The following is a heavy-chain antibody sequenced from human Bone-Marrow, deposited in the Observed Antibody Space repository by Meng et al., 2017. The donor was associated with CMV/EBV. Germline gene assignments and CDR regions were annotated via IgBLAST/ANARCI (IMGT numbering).Heavy chain of an antibody. V-gene: IGHV3-30-3*01. J-gene: IGHJ4*02. CDR1: GFTFSSYA. CDR3: ARNLIVVVPAAIGY. CDR2: ISYDGSNK. Sequence: GESLKISCAASGFTFSSYAMSWVRQAPGKGLEWVAVISYDGSNKYYADSVKGRFTISRDNSKNTLYLQMNSLRAEDTAVYYCARNLIVVVPAAIGYWGQGTLVTVSS. D-gene: IGHD2-2*01.